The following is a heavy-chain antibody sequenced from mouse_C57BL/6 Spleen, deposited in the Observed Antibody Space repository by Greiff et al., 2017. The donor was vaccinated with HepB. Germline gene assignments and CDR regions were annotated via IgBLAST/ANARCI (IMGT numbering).Heavy chain of an antibody. D-gene: IGHD2-3*01. CDR3: AMRRDYDGYLWFAY. CDR1: GYTFTSYW. Sequence: QVQLQQPGAELVKPGASVKVSCKASGYTFTSYWMHWVKQRPGQGLEWIGRIHPSDSDTNYNQKFKGKATLTVDKSSSTAYMQLSSLTSEDSAVYYCAMRRDYDGYLWFAYWGQGTLVTVSA. CDR2: IHPSDSDT. V-gene: IGHV1-74*01. J-gene: IGHJ3*01.